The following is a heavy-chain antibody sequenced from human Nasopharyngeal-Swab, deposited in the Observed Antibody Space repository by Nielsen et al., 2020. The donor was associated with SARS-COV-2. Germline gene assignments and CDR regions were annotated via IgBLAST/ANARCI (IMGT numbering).Heavy chain of an antibody. CDR2: ISSSGSTI. CDR3: ARVTTAAGYYHYYMDV. CDR1: GFTFSSYE. Sequence: GGSLRLSCAASGFTFSSYEMNWVRQAPGKGLEWVSYISSSGSTIYYADSVKGRFTISRDNAKNSLYLQMNSLRAEDTAVYYCARVTTAAGYYHYYMDVWGKGTTVTVSS. V-gene: IGHV3-48*03. J-gene: IGHJ6*03. D-gene: IGHD1-1*01.